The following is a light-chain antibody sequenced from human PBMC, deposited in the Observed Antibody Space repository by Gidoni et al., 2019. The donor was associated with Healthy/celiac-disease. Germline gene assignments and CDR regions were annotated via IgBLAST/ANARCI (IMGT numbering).Light chain of an antibody. V-gene: IGKV3-15*01. Sequence: EIVMTQSPATLSVSPGERATLSCRASQSVSSNLAWYQQKPCQAPKLPIYGSSTRATGNPARFSGSGSGTEFTLTISSLQSEDFAVYYCQQYNNWPGTFGQGTKVEIK. CDR2: GSS. CDR3: QQYNNWPGT. CDR1: QSVSSN. J-gene: IGKJ1*01.